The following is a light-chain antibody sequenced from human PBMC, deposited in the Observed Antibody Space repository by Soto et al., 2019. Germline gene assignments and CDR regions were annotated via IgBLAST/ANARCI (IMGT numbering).Light chain of an antibody. CDR3: QQFNTYPRT. Sequence: AIPLTQSPSSLSASVGDRVTITCRASQGISSALAWYQQKPGKVPKLLIYGASTLESGVPSRFSGTGSGTEFTLTISSLQPEDFATYYCQQFNTYPRTFGQGTKVDIK. J-gene: IGKJ1*01. V-gene: IGKV1-13*02. CDR2: GAS. CDR1: QGISSA.